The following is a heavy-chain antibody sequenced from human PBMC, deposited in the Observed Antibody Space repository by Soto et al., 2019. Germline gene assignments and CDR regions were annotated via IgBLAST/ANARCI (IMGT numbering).Heavy chain of an antibody. D-gene: IGHD3-16*01. Sequence: GESLKISCQGSGYSFTDYWTGWVRQVPGEGLEWLAMIYPGYSDTRYSPSFQGQVTISADRSITTAYLQWGSLKASDTAMYYCAAYTASSGRHFGYWGQGTRVTGS. CDR1: GYSFTDYW. CDR3: AAYTASSGRHFGY. J-gene: IGHJ4*02. CDR2: IYPGYSDT. V-gene: IGHV5-51*01.